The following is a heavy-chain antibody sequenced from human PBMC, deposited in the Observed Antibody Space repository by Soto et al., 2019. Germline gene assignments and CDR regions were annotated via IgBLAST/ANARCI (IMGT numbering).Heavy chain of an antibody. D-gene: IGHD4-17*01. Sequence: EVQLVESGGGLVQPGGSLRLSCAASGFTFSSYSMNWVRQAPGKGLEWVSYISSSSSTIYYADSVKGRFTISRDNAKNARYLQMNGLRDEDTAVYYCARATGASSAFDIWGQGTMVTVSS. CDR3: ARATGASSAFDI. CDR1: GFTFSSYS. V-gene: IGHV3-48*02. J-gene: IGHJ3*02. CDR2: ISSSSSTI.